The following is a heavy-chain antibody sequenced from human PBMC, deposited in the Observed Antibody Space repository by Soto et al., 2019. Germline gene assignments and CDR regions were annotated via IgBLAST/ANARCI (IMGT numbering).Heavy chain of an antibody. CDR3: ARGDREDIEEVVGVRPGEYSVDV. J-gene: IGHJ6*02. Sequence: QVHLVESGGGVVQPGSSLRLSCAASEFTFRIFAMHWLRQSPGKGLEWVAVISYDGSRKAASAKGRCTVSRENSWNTLYLQMNSMRAEDAAIYYCARGDREDIEEVVGVRPGEYSVDVWGQGTTVTLSS. V-gene: IGHV3-30-3*01. CDR2: ISYDGSRK. CDR1: EFTFRIFA. D-gene: IGHD2-15*01.